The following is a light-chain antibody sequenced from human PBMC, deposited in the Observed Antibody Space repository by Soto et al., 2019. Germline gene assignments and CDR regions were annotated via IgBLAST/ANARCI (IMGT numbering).Light chain of an antibody. CDR1: QSVSSW. J-gene: IGKJ1*01. Sequence: DIQMTQSPSTLSASVGDRFTITCRASQSVSSWLAWYQQKPGKAPKLLIYKASTLKSGVPSRFSGSGSGTDFTLTISSLQPDDFATYYCQHYNSYSEAFGQGTKVDI. CDR3: QHYNSYSEA. V-gene: IGKV1-5*03. CDR2: KAS.